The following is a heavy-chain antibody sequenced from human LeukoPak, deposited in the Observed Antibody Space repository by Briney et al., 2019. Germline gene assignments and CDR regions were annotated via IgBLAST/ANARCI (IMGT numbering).Heavy chain of an antibody. Sequence: SETLSLTCTVSGGSISNYFWSWVRQPAGKGLEWIGSFYYSGSTYYKPSLKSRVTISVDTSKNQFSLKLSSVTAADTAVYYCARLVVSNWYHEVLLGRDYWGQGTLVTVSS. J-gene: IGHJ4*02. CDR1: GGSISNYF. V-gene: IGHV4-59*05. CDR3: ARLVVSNWYHEVLLGRDY. D-gene: IGHD6-13*01. CDR2: FYYSGST.